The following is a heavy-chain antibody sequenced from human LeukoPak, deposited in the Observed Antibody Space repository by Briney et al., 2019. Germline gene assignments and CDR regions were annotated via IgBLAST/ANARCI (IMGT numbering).Heavy chain of an antibody. V-gene: IGHV3-21*01. D-gene: IGHD6-19*01. J-gene: IGHJ4*02. CDR2: ISSGSGSI. CDR1: GFSFSTYT. CDR3: AKDLVRFYSGGRGSLDY. Sequence: GGSLRLSCVGSGFSFSTYTMNWVRQAPGKGLEWISFISSGSGSIYYADSVKGRFTISRDNSKNTLSLQVNSLRAEDTAVYYCAKDLVRFYSGGRGSLDYWGQGTLVTVSS.